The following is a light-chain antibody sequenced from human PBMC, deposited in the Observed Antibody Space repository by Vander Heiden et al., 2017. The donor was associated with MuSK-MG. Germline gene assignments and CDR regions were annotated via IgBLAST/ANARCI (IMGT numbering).Light chain of an antibody. CDR3: QQYDSLPYT. Sequence: DIQMTQSPSSLSASVGDRVTITCQASQDISNYLNWYQQKPGKAPKLLIYDASNLETGVPSRFSGSGSGTDFTFIISSLQPADIATYYCQQYDSLPYTFGQGTKLEIK. J-gene: IGKJ2*01. CDR1: QDISNY. V-gene: IGKV1-33*01. CDR2: DAS.